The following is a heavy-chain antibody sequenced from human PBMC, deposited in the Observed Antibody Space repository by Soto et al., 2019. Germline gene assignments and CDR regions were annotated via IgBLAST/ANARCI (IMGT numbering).Heavy chain of an antibody. CDR2: ISANNGNA. V-gene: IGHV1-18*01. Sequence: EASVKVSCKASGYTFTSYGISWVRQAPGQGLEWMGGISANNGNANYAQKFQGRVTITADKSTSTAYMELSSLRSEDTAVYYCARVDWFDPWGQGTLVTISS. CDR1: GYTFTSYG. CDR3: ARVDWFDP. J-gene: IGHJ5*02.